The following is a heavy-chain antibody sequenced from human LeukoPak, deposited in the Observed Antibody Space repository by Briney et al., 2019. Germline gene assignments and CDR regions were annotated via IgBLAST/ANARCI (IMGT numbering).Heavy chain of an antibody. J-gene: IGHJ4*02. CDR3: ARERGGTGYDSGLDYDY. V-gene: IGHV5-51*01. CDR1: GYSFSSYW. Sequence: GESLKISCKGSGYSFSSYWIAWVRQMPGKGLEWMGIIHPGNSETTYNPSFRGQVTMSADKSISTAYLEWSSLKASDTAIYFCARERGGTGYDSGLDYDYWGQGTLVTVSS. D-gene: IGHD5-12*01. CDR2: IHPGNSET.